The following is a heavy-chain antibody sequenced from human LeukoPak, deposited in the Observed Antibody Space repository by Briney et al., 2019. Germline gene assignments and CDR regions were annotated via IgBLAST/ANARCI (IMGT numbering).Heavy chain of an antibody. D-gene: IGHD6-13*01. CDR1: GFTFSGHS. CDR2: INLDESER. CDR3: GRVIAGAIDY. J-gene: IGHJ4*02. Sequence: GGSLRLSCAASGFTFSGHSMTWVRQAPGKGLGWVANINLDESERFYVDFVKGRFTISRDNADNSMYLQMNSLRAEDTAVYYCGRVIAGAIDYWGQGTLVTVSS. V-gene: IGHV3-7*01.